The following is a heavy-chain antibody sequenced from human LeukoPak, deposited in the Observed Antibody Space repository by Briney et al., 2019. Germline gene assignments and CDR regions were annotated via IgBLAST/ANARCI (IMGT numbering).Heavy chain of an antibody. CDR1: GGSIRRFY. V-gene: IGHV4-59*08. Sequence: SETLSLTCTVSGGSIRRFYRTWIRQPPGQGLEWLGYIYYSGRTNYNPSLKSRVTISVDTSKNQFSLKLRSVTASDTAVYYCARLRGGSYAPDAYFYYGMDVWGQGTTVIVSS. J-gene: IGHJ6*02. CDR3: ARLRGGSYAPDAYFYYGMDV. CDR2: IYYSGRT. D-gene: IGHD1-26*01.